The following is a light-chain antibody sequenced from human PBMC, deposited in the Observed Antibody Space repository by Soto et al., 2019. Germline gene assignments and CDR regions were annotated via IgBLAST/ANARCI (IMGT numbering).Light chain of an antibody. J-gene: IGKJ4*01. CDR1: QSVSSY. CDR3: QESSNWPLT. CDR2: DAS. V-gene: IGKV3-11*01. Sequence: EIMLTQSPAPLSLSPGERATLSCRASQSVSSYLAWYQQKPGQAPRLLIYDASNRATGFPARFSGSGSGTDFTLTISSLEPEDFAVYYWQESSNWPLTFGGGTKVEIK.